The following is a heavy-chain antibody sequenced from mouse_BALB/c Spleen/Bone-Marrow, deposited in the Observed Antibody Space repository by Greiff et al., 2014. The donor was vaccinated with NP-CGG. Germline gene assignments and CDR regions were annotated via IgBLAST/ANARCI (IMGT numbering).Heavy chain of an antibody. CDR1: GYSFTGYN. V-gene: IGHV1-39*01. J-gene: IGHJ4*01. Sequence: VQLKESGPELEKPGASVKISCKASGYSFTGYNMNWVKQSNGKSLEWIGDIDPYYGGTSYNQKLKDKATLTVDKSSSTAYMQLKILTSEDSAVYYCAISVSLRAMDYWGQGTSVTVSS. D-gene: IGHD1-1*01. CDR2: IDPYYGGT. CDR3: AISVSLRAMDY.